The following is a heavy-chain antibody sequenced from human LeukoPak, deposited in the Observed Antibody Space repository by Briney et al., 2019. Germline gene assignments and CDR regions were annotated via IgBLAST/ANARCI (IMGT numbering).Heavy chain of an antibody. V-gene: IGHV4-59*01. D-gene: IGHD6-19*01. CDR3: ARVAVAGTFDP. J-gene: IGHJ5*02. Sequence: SETLSLTCTVSGGSISSYYWSWIRQPPGKGLEWIGYIYYSGSINYNPSLKSRVTISVDTSKNQFSLKLSSVTAADTAAYYCARVAVAGTFDPWGQGTLVTVSS. CDR2: IYYSGSI. CDR1: GGSISSYY.